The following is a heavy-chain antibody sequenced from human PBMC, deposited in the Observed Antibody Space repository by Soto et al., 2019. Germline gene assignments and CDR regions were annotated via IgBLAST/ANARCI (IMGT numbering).Heavy chain of an antibody. J-gene: IGHJ6*02. CDR2: IYYSGST. CDR1: GGSISSGDYY. V-gene: IGHV4-30-4*01. CDR3: ARCGYYYYGMAV. Sequence: SETLSLTCTVSGGSISSGDYYWSWIRQPPGKGLEWIGYIYYSGSTYYNPSLKSRVTISVDTSKNQFSLKLSSVTAADTAVYYCARCGYYYYGMAVWGQGTTVTVSS.